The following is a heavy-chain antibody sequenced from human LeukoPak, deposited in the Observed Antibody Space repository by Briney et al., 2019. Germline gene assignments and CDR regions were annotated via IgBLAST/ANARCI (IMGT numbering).Heavy chain of an antibody. V-gene: IGHV3-23*01. J-gene: IGHJ4*02. CDR3: AKWSRLRLGELSPTLDY. CDR1: GFTFSSYA. Sequence: GGSLRLSCAASGFTFSSYAMSWVRQAPGKGLEWVSAISGSGGSTYYADSVKGRFTISRDNSKNTLYLQMNSLRAEDTAVYYCAKWSRLRLGELSPTLDYWGQGTLVTVSS. D-gene: IGHD3-16*02. CDR2: ISGSGGST.